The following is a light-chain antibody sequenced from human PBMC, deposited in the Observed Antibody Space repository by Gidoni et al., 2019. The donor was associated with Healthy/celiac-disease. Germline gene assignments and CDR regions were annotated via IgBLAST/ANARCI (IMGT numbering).Light chain of an antibody. CDR3: QACDSSTVV. Sequence: SDELTQRPAVSVSPGQTASITCSGDKLGDKYACWYQQKPGQSPVLVIYQDSKRPSGIPERFSGSNSGNTATLTISGTQAMDESDYYCQACDSSTVVFGGGTKLTV. CDR2: QDS. V-gene: IGLV3-1*01. CDR1: KLGDKY. J-gene: IGLJ2*01.